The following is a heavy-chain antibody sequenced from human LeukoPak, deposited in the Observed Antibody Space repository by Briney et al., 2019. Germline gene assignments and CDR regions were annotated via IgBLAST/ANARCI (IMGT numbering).Heavy chain of an antibody. J-gene: IGHJ4*02. CDR1: GGSISSSSYY. CDR3: ARRSKYSGSYVGSYDY. D-gene: IGHD1-26*01. CDR2: IYYSGST. V-gene: IGHV4-39*01. Sequence: SETLSLTCTVSGGSISSSSYYRGWIRQPPGKGLEWIGSIYYSGSTYYNPSLKSRVTISVDTSKNQFSLKLSSVTAADTAVYYCARRSKYSGSYVGSYDYWGQGTLVTVSS.